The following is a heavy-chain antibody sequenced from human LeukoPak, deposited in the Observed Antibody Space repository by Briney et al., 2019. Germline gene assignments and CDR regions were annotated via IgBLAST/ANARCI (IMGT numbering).Heavy chain of an antibody. J-gene: IGHJ3*02. CDR3: ASFYSNDAFDI. CDR2: IYYSGST. Sequence: PSETLSLTCTVSGGSISSSSYYWGWIRQPPGKGLEWIGSIYYSGSTNYNPSLKSRVTISVDTSKNQFSRKLSSVTAADTAVYYCASFYSNDAFDIWGQGTMVTVSS. V-gene: IGHV4-39*07. D-gene: IGHD4-11*01. CDR1: GGSISSSSYY.